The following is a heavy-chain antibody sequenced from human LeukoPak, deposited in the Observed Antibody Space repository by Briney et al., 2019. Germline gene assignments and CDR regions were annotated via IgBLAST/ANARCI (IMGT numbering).Heavy chain of an antibody. J-gene: IGHJ4*02. D-gene: IGHD3-22*01. V-gene: IGHV3-15*01. CDR1: GFTFSNAW. CDR2: IKTKTDGGTA. Sequence: GGSLRLSCAASGFTFSNAWMAWVRQAPGKGLEWVGRIKTKTDGGTADYAAPVKGRFTISRDDSKNTLYLQMNSLKTEDTAVYYCASYDYYDSSGPYYFDYWGQGTLVTVSS. CDR3: ASYDYYDSSGPYYFDY.